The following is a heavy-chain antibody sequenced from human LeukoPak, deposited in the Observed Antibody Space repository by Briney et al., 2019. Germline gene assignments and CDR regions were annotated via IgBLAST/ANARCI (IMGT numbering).Heavy chain of an antibody. J-gene: IGHJ4*02. CDR2: TYYRSKWYN. D-gene: IGHD3-22*01. CDR1: GDSVSSNSAA. Sequence: SKTLSLTCAISGDSVSSNSAAWNWIRQSPSRGLEWRGRTYYRSKWYNDYAVSVKSRININPDTSKNQFSLQLNSVTPEDTAVYYCAREGYDSSGYYYIYYFDYWGQGTLVTVSS. CDR3: AREGYDSSGYYYIYYFDY. V-gene: IGHV6-1*01.